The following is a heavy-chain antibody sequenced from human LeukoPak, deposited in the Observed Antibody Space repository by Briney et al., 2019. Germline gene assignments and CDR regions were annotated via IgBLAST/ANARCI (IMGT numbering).Heavy chain of an antibody. CDR3: ARRPQARGYSYGSFDY. Sequence: ASVKVSCKTSGYSFPTYGISWVRQAPGQGLEWMGWINTNTGNPTYAQGFTGRFVFSLDTSVSTAYLQISSLKAEDTAVYYCARRPQARGYSYGSFDYWGQGTLVTVSS. CDR1: GYSFPTYG. D-gene: IGHD5-18*01. V-gene: IGHV7-4-1*02. J-gene: IGHJ4*02. CDR2: INTNTGNP.